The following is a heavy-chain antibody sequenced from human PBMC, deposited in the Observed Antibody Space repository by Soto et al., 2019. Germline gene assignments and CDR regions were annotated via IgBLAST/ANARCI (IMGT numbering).Heavy chain of an antibody. D-gene: IGHD5-12*01. V-gene: IGHV3-30-3*01. J-gene: IGHJ3*02. CDR1: GFTFSSYA. CDR3: ARGRGRLLRLRSCDI. CDR2: ISYDGSNK. Sequence: QVQLVESGGGVVQPGRSLILSCVASGFTFSSYAMHWVRQAPGKGLEWVAVISYDGSNKYYADSVKGRFTISRDNSKNTLYLHMNRLRAEVTAVYYCARGRGRLLRLRSCDIWGQGTMFTVS.